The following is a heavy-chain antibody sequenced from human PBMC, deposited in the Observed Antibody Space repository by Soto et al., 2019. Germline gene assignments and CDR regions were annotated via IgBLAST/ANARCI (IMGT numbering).Heavy chain of an antibody. CDR2: ISGSGGSA. CDR1: GFPFSSYA. J-gene: IGHJ4*02. V-gene: IGHV3-23*01. CDR3: TTDPVTMIVVVPSSG. D-gene: IGHD3-22*01. Sequence: GGSLRLSCAASGFPFSSYAMSWVRQGPGKGLEWVSAISGSGGSAYYADSVKGRFTISRDDSKNTLYLQMNSLKTEDTAVYYCTTDPVTMIVVVPSSGWGQGTLVTVSS.